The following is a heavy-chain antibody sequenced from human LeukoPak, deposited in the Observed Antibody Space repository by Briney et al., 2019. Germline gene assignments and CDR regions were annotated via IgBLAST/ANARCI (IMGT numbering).Heavy chain of an antibody. CDR1: GFTFSDYY. CDR2: ISSSGSTI. CDR3: ARSPHYYDSSGHIDY. J-gene: IGHJ4*02. D-gene: IGHD3-22*01. Sequence: GGSLRLSCAASGFTFSDYYMSWIRQAPGKGLEWVSYISSSGSTIYYADSVKGRFTISRDNAKNSLYLQMNSLRAEDTAVYYCARSPHYYDSSGHIDYWGQGTLVTVSS. V-gene: IGHV3-11*01.